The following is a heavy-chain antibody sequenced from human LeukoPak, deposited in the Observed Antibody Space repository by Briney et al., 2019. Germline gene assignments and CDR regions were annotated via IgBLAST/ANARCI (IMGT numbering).Heavy chain of an antibody. CDR1: GGSVSSGSYY. CDR3: ARVGYGDYSGAFDI. J-gene: IGHJ3*02. CDR2: IYYSGST. D-gene: IGHD4-17*01. V-gene: IGHV4-61*01. Sequence: SETLSLTCTVSGGSVSSGSYYWSWIRQPPGKGLEWIGYIYYSGSTNYNPSLKSRVTMSVDTSKNQFSLKLSSVTAADTAVYYCARVGYGDYSGAFDIWGQGTMVTVSS.